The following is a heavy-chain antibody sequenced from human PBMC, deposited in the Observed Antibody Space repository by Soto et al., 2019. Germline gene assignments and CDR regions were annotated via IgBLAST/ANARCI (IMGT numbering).Heavy chain of an antibody. CDR1: GVSISSGNFY. D-gene: IGHD1-26*01. CDR2: IYFSGST. Sequence: VQLQESGPGLVRPSETLSLTCTVSGVSISSGNFYWSWIRQPTGKGLEWIGYIYFSGSTSYSPSLQSLRTISLNTSNNQFSLKLTSVTAAVMAVYYCAHDSHGGNTYFDLWGQGAMVTVSS. CDR3: AHDSHGGNTYFDL. J-gene: IGHJ4*02. V-gene: IGHV4-31*01.